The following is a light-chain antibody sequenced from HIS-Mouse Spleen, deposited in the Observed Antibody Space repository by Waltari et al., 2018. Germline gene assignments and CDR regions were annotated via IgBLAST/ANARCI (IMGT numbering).Light chain of an antibody. CDR1: SSDVGGYNY. V-gene: IGLV2-11*01. CDR2: DVI. J-gene: IGLJ1*01. CDR3: CSYAGSYTGV. Sequence: QSALTQPRSVSGSPGQSVTISCTGTSSDVGGYNYVSLYQKHPGKAPKLMVYDVIKGPSGVPDRFSGSKSGNTASLTISGLQAEDEADYYCCSYAGSYTGVFGTGTKVTVL.